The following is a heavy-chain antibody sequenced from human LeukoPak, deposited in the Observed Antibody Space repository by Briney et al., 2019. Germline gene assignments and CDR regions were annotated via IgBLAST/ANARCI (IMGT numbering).Heavy chain of an antibody. V-gene: IGHV1-2*02. J-gene: IGHJ5*02. Sequence: ASVKVFCKASGYTFTGYYMHWVRQAPGQGLEWMGWINPNSGGTNYAQKFQGRVTMTRDTSISTAYMELSRLRSDDTAVYCCARWPLRAMVKFSWFDPWGQGTLVTVSS. CDR1: GYTFTGYY. CDR3: ARWPLRAMVKFSWFDP. D-gene: IGHD5-18*01. CDR2: INPNSGGT.